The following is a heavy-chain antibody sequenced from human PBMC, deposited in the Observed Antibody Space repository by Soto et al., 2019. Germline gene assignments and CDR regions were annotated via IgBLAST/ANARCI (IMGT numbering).Heavy chain of an antibody. V-gene: IGHV3-30*18. J-gene: IGHJ4*02. CDR2: ISYDGSNK. Sequence: PGGSLRLSCAASGFTFRSYGMHWVRQAPGKGLEWVTIISYDGSNKYYADSVKGRFTISRDNSKNTLYLQMNSLRAEDTAEYYCAKEKSPLDYGDAGIDSWGQGTLVTVSS. CDR3: AKEKSPLDYGDAGIDS. CDR1: GFTFRSYG. D-gene: IGHD4-17*01.